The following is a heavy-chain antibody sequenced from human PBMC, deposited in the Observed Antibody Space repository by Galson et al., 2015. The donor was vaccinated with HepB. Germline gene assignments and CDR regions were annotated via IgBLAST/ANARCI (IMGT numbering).Heavy chain of an antibody. V-gene: IGHV5-10-1*01. Sequence: SGAEVKKPGESLRISCKGSGYSFTSYWISWVRQMPGKGLEWMGRIDPSDSYTNYSPSFQGHVTISADKSISTAYLQWSSLKASDTAMYYCARHSTYYYDSSGYYRSDNWFDPWGQGTLVTVSS. CDR1: GYSFTSYW. CDR2: IDPSDSYT. CDR3: ARHSTYYYDSSGYYRSDNWFDP. D-gene: IGHD3-22*01. J-gene: IGHJ5*02.